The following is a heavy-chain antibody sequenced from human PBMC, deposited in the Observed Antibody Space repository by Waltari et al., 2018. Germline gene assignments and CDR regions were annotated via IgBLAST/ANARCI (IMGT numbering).Heavy chain of an antibody. D-gene: IGHD4-17*01. J-gene: IGHJ4*02. CDR3: AREFYYSDAFTGV. V-gene: IGHV1-8*01. CDR2: MNPDSGNT. CDR1: GSSFTSFD. Sequence: VQLVQSGAEVKKPGASVKVSCKASGSSFTSFDIYWVRQAAGQGLEWMGWMNPDSGNTGYAEKCQGRVTMTRDTSISTAYMELSSLRSEDTAVYYCAREFYYSDAFTGVWGQGTLVTVSS.